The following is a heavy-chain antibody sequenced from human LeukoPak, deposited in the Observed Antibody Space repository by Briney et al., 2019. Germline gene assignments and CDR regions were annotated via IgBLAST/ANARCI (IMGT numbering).Heavy chain of an antibody. V-gene: IGHV1-69*13. D-gene: IGHD2/OR15-2a*01. Sequence: SVKVSCKASGGTFSSYAISWVRQAPGQGLEWMGGIIPIFGTANYAQKFQGRVTITADESTSTAYMELSSLRSEDTAVYYCASRYFTIYTSGCDYWGQGTLVTVSS. CDR2: IIPIFGTA. J-gene: IGHJ4*02. CDR1: GGTFSSYA. CDR3: ASRYFTIYTSGCDY.